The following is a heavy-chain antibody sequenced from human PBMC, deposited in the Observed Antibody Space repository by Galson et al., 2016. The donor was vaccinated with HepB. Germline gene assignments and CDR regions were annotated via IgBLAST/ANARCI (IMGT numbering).Heavy chain of an antibody. J-gene: IGHJ3*01. V-gene: IGHV3-48*03. CDR2: ISSSGSTI. Sequence: SLRLSCAASGFTFSNYEVNWVRQAPGKGLEWVSYISSSGSTIYYADSVKGRFTISRDNDENSLYLQMNSLRAEDTAIYYCARERDCSGGSCYSVPDAFDLWGQGTMVTVSS. D-gene: IGHD2-15*01. CDR1: GFTFSNYE. CDR3: ARERDCSGGSCYSVPDAFDL.